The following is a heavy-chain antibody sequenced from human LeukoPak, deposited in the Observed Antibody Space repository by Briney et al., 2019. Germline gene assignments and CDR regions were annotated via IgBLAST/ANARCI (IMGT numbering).Heavy chain of an antibody. D-gene: IGHD6-19*01. CDR1: GDSITSGSYY. CDR2: IYYSGNT. J-gene: IGHJ6*03. CDR3: ARDRDSSGWYFMDV. V-gene: IGHV4-39*07. Sequence: SETLSLTCTVSGDSITSGSYYWGWIRQPPGRGLEWIGSIYYSGNTYYNPSLKSRVTISVDTSKNQFSLKLSSVTAAGTAFYYCARDRDSSGWYFMDVWGKGTTVTVSS.